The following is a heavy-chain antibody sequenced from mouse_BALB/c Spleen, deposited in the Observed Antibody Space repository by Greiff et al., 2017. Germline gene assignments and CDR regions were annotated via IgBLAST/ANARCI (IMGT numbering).Heavy chain of an antibody. CDR1: GYTFTSYW. J-gene: IGHJ3*01. CDR3: ARFPVAY. V-gene: IGHV1-7*01. Sequence: QVQLQQSGAELAKPGASVKMSCKASGYTFTSYWMHWVKQRPGQGLEWIGYINPSTGYTEYNQKFKDKATLTADKSSSTACMQLSSLTSEDSAVYYCARFPVAYWGQGTLVTVSA. CDR2: INPSTGYT.